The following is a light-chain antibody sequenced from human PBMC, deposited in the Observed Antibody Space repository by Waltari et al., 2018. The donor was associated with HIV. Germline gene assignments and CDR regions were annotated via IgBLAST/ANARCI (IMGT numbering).Light chain of an antibody. Sequence: QSALTQPRSVSGSPGQSVTISCTGTSSDVGGYNFVSWYQQHPGKAPKLMIYDVTKRPSGGPDRISGSKSGNTASLTISGLQAEDEADYHCCSYAGSYAWVFGGGTKLTVL. J-gene: IGLJ3*02. CDR2: DVT. CDR1: SSDVGGYNF. V-gene: IGLV2-11*01. CDR3: CSYAGSYAWV.